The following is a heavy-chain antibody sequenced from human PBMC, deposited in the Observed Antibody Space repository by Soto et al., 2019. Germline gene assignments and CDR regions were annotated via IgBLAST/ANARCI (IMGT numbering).Heavy chain of an antibody. CDR1: GFTFSNAW. J-gene: IGHJ4*02. CDR2: IKSKTDGGTT. Sequence: VGSLRLSCAASGFTFSNAWMSWVRQAPGKGLEWVGRIKSKTDGGTTDYAAPVKGRFTISRDDSKNTLYLQMNSLKTEDTAVYYCTTRGAPTWIQLWPHDYWGQGTLVTVSS. V-gene: IGHV3-15*01. CDR3: TTRGAPTWIQLWPHDY. D-gene: IGHD5-18*01.